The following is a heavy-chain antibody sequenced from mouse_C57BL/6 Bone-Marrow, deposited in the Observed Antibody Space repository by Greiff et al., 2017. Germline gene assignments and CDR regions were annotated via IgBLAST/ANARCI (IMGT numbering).Heavy chain of an antibody. CDR3: ARRGDYYGSSSWVAY. CDR1: GYAFSSSW. Sequence: VQLQQSGPELVKPGASVKISCKASGYAFSSSWMNWVKQRPGKGLEWIGRIYPGDGDTNYNGKFKGKATLTADKSSSTAYMQLSSLKSEDSAVYFSARRGDYYGSSSWVAYWGQGTLGTVSA. D-gene: IGHD1-1*01. J-gene: IGHJ3*01. CDR2: IYPGDGDT. V-gene: IGHV1-82*01.